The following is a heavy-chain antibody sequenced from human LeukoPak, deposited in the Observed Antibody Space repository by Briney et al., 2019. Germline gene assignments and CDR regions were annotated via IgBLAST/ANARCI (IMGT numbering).Heavy chain of an antibody. CDR3: AKDEGDIVVVVAASPFDY. Sequence: PGGSLRLSCAASGFTFSSYAMSWVRQAPGKGLEWVSAISGSGGSTYYADSVKGRFTISRDNSKNTLYLQMNSLRADDTAVYYCAKDEGDIVVVVAASPFDYWGQGTLVTVSS. D-gene: IGHD2-15*01. J-gene: IGHJ4*02. V-gene: IGHV3-23*01. CDR2: ISGSGGST. CDR1: GFTFSSYA.